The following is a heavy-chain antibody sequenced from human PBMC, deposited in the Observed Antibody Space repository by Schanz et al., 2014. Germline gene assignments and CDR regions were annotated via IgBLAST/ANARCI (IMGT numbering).Heavy chain of an antibody. CDR2: IYYSGSS. V-gene: IGHV4-59*01. D-gene: IGHD4-17*01. Sequence: QVQLQESGPGLLKPSETLSLTCTVSGGSIRSYFWSWIRQPPGKGLEWIGYIYYSGSSEYNPSLKSRVTISVDTSKSQFSLKLSSVTAADTAVYYCARDRGHGDLPGDIWGQGTMVTVSS. CDR3: ARDRGHGDLPGDI. J-gene: IGHJ3*02. CDR1: GGSIRSYF.